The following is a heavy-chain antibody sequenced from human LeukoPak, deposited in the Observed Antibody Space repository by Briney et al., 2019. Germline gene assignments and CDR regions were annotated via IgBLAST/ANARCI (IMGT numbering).Heavy chain of an antibody. CDR2: IYYSGST. D-gene: IGHD5-24*01. CDR3: ARDGYNFGAFDI. V-gene: IGHV4-59*01. J-gene: IGHJ3*02. Sequence: SETLSLTCTVSGGSISSYYWSRIRQPPGKGLEWIGYIYYSGSTNYNPSLKSRVTITVDTSKNQFSLKLSSVTAADTPVYYCARDGYNFGAFDIWGLGTMVTVSS. CDR1: GGSISSYY.